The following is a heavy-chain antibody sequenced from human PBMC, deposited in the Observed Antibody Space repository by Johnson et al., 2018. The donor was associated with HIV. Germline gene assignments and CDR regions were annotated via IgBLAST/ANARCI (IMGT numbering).Heavy chain of an antibody. V-gene: IGHV3-15*01. CDR3: TPTAFIKAAGGTRPLDI. Sequence: VQLVESGGDLVNPGGSLRLSCAASGFTFSNAWMSWVRQAPGKGLEWVGRIKTTSAGGTIDYAAPVKGRFTIASDDSNNLLYLERNSMNTEDTAVYYCTPTAFIKAAGGTRPLDIWGQGTMVTVSS. J-gene: IGHJ3*02. D-gene: IGHD6-13*01. CDR1: GFTFSNAW. CDR2: IKTTSAGGTI.